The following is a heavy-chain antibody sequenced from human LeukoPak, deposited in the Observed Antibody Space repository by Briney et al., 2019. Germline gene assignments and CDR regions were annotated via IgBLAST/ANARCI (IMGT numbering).Heavy chain of an antibody. Sequence: SETLSLTCTVSGGSISSYYWSWIRQPPGKGLEWIGYIYYSGSTNYNPSLKSRVTISVDTSKNQFSLKLSSVTAADTAVYYCARGDSTVTPKYFQYWGQGTLVTVSS. D-gene: IGHD4-23*01. CDR3: ARGDSTVTPKYFQY. V-gene: IGHV4-59*01. CDR2: IYYSGST. CDR1: GGSISSYY. J-gene: IGHJ1*01.